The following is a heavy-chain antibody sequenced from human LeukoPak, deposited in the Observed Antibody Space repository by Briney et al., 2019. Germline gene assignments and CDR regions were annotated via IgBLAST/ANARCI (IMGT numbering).Heavy chain of an antibody. CDR3: AKDLGFWTGYASDI. J-gene: IGHJ3*02. CDR2: ISGSGGST. Sequence: GGSLRLSCAASGFTFSSYAMRWVRQAPGKGLEWVSAISGSGGSTYYADSVKGRFTISRDNSKNTLYLQMNSLRAEDTAVYYCAKDLGFWTGYASDIWGQGTMVTVSS. D-gene: IGHD3/OR15-3a*01. V-gene: IGHV3-23*01. CDR1: GFTFSSYA.